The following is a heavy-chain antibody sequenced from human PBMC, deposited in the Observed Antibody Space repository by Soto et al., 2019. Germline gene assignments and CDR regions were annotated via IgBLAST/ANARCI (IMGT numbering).Heavy chain of an antibody. CDR3: ARIVVGATTPYYYYGMDV. CDR2: IDWDDDK. V-gene: IGHV2-70*01. J-gene: IGHJ6*02. D-gene: IGHD1-26*01. Sequence: SGPTLVNPTQTLTLTCTFSGFSLSTSGMCVSWIRQPPGKPLEWLALIDWDDDKYYSTSLKTRLTISKDTSKNQVVLTMTNMDPVDTATYYCARIVVGATTPYYYYGMDVWGQGTTVTVSS. CDR1: GFSLSTSGMC.